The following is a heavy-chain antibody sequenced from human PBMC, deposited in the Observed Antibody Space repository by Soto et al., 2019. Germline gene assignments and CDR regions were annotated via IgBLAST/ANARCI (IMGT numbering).Heavy chain of an antibody. J-gene: IGHJ5*02. CDR2: IIPIFGTA. Sequence: QVQLVQSGAEVKKPGSSVKVSCKASGGTFSSYAISWVRQAPGQGLEWMGGIIPIFGTANYAQKFQGRVTITPDESTSTAYMELSSLRSEDTAVYYCAREGDCTGGSCYPNWFDPWGQGTLVSVSS. CDR3: AREGDCTGGSCYPNWFDP. V-gene: IGHV1-69*01. D-gene: IGHD2-15*01. CDR1: GGTFSSYA.